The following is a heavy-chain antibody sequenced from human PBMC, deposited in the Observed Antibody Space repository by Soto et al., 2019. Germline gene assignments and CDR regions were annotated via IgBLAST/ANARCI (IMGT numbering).Heavy chain of an antibody. CDR3: ARQGFGPLHGLVDV. Sequence: QVQLQESGPGLVKPSETMSLSCTVSGGPISSYYWSWFRQSPGKRMEWIGYVHHSWGSSYNPSLQSRAAISLDTSKSQFSLKVTSVTATDTAVYYCARQGFGPLHGLVDVWGQGTTVTVSS. D-gene: IGHD3-10*01. V-gene: IGHV4-59*08. CDR2: VHHSWGS. J-gene: IGHJ6*02. CDR1: GGPISSYY.